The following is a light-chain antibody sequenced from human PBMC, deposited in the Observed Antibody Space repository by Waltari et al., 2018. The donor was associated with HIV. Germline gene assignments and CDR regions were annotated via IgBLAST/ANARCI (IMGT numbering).Light chain of an antibody. CDR2: EVS. J-gene: IGLJ1*01. CDR3: SSYTSSSTLV. Sequence: QSALTQPASVSGSPGQSITISCTGTSSDVCGYNYVSWYQQHPAKAPKLMSYEVSNRPSGVANRFSGSKAGNTASLTISGLQAEDEADYYCSSYTSSSTLVFGTGTKVTVL. V-gene: IGLV2-14*01. CDR1: SSDVCGYNY.